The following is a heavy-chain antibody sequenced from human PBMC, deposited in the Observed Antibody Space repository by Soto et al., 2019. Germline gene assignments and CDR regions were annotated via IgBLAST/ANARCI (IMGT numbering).Heavy chain of an antibody. J-gene: IGHJ4*02. CDR3: ARGIFPEDIVVVVAATGFDY. V-gene: IGHV1-2*04. CDR2: INPNSGGT. CDR1: GYTFTGYY. Sequence: ASVKVSCKASGYTFTGYYMHWVRQAPGQGLEWMGWINPNSGGTNYAQKFQGWVTMTRDTSISTAYMELSRLRSDDTAVYYCARGIFPEDIVVVVAATGFDYWGQGTLVTVSS. D-gene: IGHD2-15*01.